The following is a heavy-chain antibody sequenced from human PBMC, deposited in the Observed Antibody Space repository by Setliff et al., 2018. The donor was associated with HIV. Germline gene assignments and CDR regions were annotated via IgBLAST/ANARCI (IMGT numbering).Heavy chain of an antibody. V-gene: IGHV1-69-2*01. CDR3: ATLSDYDILSLDL. Sequence: ASVKVSCKASECTFVDYYMHWVQQAPGKGLEWMGHVNPEDGETIYADKFQDRVTIAADTSTDTAYMELSSLRSEDTAVYYCATLSDYDILSLDLWGQGTLVTVSS. CDR1: ECTFVDYY. D-gene: IGHD3-9*01. J-gene: IGHJ5*02. CDR2: VNPEDGET.